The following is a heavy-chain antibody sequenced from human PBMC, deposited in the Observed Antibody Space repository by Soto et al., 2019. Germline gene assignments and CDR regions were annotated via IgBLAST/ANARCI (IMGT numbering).Heavy chain of an antibody. CDR1: GYTFTSYD. J-gene: IGHJ6*02. CDR3: ATGLIDLPYYDFWAGHPHYYYGMDV. Sequence: QVQLVQSGAEVKKPGASVKVSCKASGYTFTSYDINWVRQATGQGLEWMGWMNPNSGNTGYAQKYQGRFTMTRNTSIRTAYMELSSLISEDTAVYYCATGLIDLPYYDFWAGHPHYYYGMDVWGQGTTVTVSS. CDR2: MNPNSGNT. D-gene: IGHD3-3*01. V-gene: IGHV1-8*01.